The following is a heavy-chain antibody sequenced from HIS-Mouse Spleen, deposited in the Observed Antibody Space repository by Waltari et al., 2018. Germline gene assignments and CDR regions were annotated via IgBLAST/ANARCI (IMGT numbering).Heavy chain of an antibody. CDR2: IYYSGST. D-gene: IGHD3-9*01. CDR1: GGSISSGGYY. V-gene: IGHV4-31*03. J-gene: IGHJ3*02. Sequence: QVQLQESGPGLVKPSQTLSLTCTVSGGSISSGGYYWSWIRQHPGKGLEWIGYIYYSGSTYYNPSLKSRVTISVDTSKNQFSLKLSSVTAADTAVYYCARKVDILTGYNRAFDIWGQGTMVTVSS. CDR3: ARKVDILTGYNRAFDI.